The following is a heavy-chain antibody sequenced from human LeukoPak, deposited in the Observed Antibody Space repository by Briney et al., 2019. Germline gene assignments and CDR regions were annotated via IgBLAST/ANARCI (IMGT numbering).Heavy chain of an antibody. CDR2: IYYSGST. V-gene: IGHV4-59*01. J-gene: IGHJ1*01. D-gene: IGHD6-13*01. Sequence: PSETLSLTCTVPGGSMSGYFWSWIRQPPGKGLEWIGYIYYSGSTNYNPSLKSRVTISVDTSKNQFSLKLSSVTAADTAVYYCARSITSSWYGDFQHWGQGTLVTVSS. CDR1: GGSMSGYF. CDR3: ARSITSSWYGDFQH.